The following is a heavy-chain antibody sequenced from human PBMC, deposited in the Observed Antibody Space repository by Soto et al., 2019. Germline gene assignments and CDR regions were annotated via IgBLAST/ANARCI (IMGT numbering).Heavy chain of an antibody. Sequence: QVQLVQSGAEVKKPGASVKVSCKASGYTFSIYGISWVRQAPGQGLEWMGWNSAYNGNTKYAQKLQGRVTATTDTSTRRASMALRSLRSDATAVYYCASDLSGGTSPWSFELWGRGTLVTVSS. V-gene: IGHV1-18*01. CDR1: GYTFSIYG. D-gene: IGHD1-26*01. CDR3: ASDLSGGTSPWSFEL. CDR2: NSAYNGNT. J-gene: IGHJ2*01.